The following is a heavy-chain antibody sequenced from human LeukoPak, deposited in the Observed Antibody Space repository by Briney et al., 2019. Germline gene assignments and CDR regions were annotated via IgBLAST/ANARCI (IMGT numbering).Heavy chain of an antibody. Sequence: QPGGSQRLSCAASGFTFNNYAMSWVRQAPGKGLEWVSAISSSGSSTYYADSVKGRFTISRDNSKNTLYLQMNSLRAEDTAAYYCARGAYGDYDYWGQGTLVTVSS. CDR3: ARGAYGDYDY. CDR1: GFTFNNYA. CDR2: ISSSGSST. V-gene: IGHV3-23*01. J-gene: IGHJ4*02. D-gene: IGHD4-17*01.